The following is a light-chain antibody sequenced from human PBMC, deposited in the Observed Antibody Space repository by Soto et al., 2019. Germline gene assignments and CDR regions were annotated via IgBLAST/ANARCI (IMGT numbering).Light chain of an antibody. CDR2: AAS. CDR1: QDISDY. Sequence: DIQVTQSPSFLSASVGDRVTITCRASQDISDYLAWYHQRPGKAPELLIYAASTLQSGVPSRFSGSGSGTEFTLTISSLQPEDFATYSCQQLNSYPLTFGGGTNVDI. V-gene: IGKV1-9*01. CDR3: QQLNSYPLT. J-gene: IGKJ4*01.